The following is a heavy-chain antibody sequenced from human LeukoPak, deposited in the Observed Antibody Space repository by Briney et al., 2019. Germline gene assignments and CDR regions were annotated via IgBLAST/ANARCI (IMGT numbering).Heavy chain of an antibody. Sequence: GGSLRLSCTASGFTFGDYAMSWFRQAPGKGLEWVGFIRSKAYGGTTEYAASVKGRFTISRDDSKSIAYLQMNSLKTEDTAVYYCTRITMIVVVKSPPDYWGQGTLVTVSS. V-gene: IGHV3-49*03. CDR2: IRSKAYGGTT. CDR3: TRITMIVVVKSPPDY. J-gene: IGHJ4*02. CDR1: GFTFGDYA. D-gene: IGHD3-22*01.